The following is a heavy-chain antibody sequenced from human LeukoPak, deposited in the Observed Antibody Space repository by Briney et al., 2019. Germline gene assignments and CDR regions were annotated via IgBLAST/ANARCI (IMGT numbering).Heavy chain of an antibody. Sequence: EASVNVSFKASAYTFTSYGINWVRQAPGQGLAWMGWISVNNGNTNYAQKLQGRVTMTTDTSTSTAYMELRSLRSDDTAVYYCARGLQLERRGRFFPLHIWGQGTMVTVSS. CDR3: ARGLQLERRGRFFPLHI. V-gene: IGHV1-18*01. D-gene: IGHD1-1*01. J-gene: IGHJ3*02. CDR2: ISVNNGNT. CDR1: AYTFTSYG.